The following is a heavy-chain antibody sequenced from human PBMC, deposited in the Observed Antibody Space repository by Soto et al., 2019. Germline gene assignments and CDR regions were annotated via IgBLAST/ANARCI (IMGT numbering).Heavy chain of an antibody. Sequence: ASVKVSCKASGYTFTRSYMNWVRQAPGQGLEWMGIINPSGGDTTYAQKFQGRVTMTRDTSTSTVYMELSSLRSEDTAVYYCTRDSSGYGRSAAFDIWGQGTLVTVSS. V-gene: IGHV1-46*01. CDR1: GYTFTRSY. CDR2: INPSGGDT. D-gene: IGHD3-9*01. CDR3: TRDSSGYGRSAAFDI. J-gene: IGHJ3*02.